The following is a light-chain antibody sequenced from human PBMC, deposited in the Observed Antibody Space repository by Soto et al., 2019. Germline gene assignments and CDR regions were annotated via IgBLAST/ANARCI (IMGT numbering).Light chain of an antibody. J-gene: IGKJ4*01. V-gene: IGKV1-9*01. Sequence: IQMTQSPSFLSASLGDRVTITCRASQAISSHLAWYQQKPGKAPKLLVYVASTLQSGVPSRFSGSGSGTDFSLSINSLQPEDFATYYCQQLNSYRLTFGGGAKVDIK. CDR3: QQLNSYRLT. CDR2: VAS. CDR1: QAISSH.